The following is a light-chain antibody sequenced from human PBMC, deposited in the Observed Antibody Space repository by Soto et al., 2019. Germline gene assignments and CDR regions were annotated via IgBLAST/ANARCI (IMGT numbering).Light chain of an antibody. Sequence: QSALTQPPSASGSPGQSVTISCTGTSSDVGGYNYVSWYQQYPGRAPKLMIYEVTKRPSGVPDRFSGSKSRNTATLTAYGLQAEDEADYYCSSYAASNNFYFVFGGGTKLTVL. V-gene: IGLV2-8*01. CDR2: EVT. J-gene: IGLJ3*02. CDR3: SSYAASNNFYFV. CDR1: SSDVGGYNY.